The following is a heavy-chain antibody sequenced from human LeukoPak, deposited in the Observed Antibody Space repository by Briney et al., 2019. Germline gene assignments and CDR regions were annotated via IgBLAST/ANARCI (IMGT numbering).Heavy chain of an antibody. CDR3: ATQNSGYAHFDY. V-gene: IGHV4-59*08. D-gene: IGHD5-12*01. Sequence: SETLSLTCTVSGGSISSYYWSWIRQPPGKGLERIGYIYYSGSTNYNPSLKSRVTISVDTSKNQFSLKLSSVTAADTAVYYCATQNSGYAHFDYWGQGTLVTVSS. J-gene: IGHJ4*02. CDR1: GGSISSYY. CDR2: IYYSGST.